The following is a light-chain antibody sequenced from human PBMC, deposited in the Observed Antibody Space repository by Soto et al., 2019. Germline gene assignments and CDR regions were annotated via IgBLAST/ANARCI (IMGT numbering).Light chain of an antibody. CDR2: SAS. V-gene: IGKV1-27*01. Sequence: DIQMTQSPSSLSASVGDSVTITCRASQGINNYLAWYQQKPGKVPVLLIYSASTLKPGIPSRFSGSGAGTDFTLTISSLQTEDFATDDCQKYDSAPRTFGQGTKVDIK. J-gene: IGKJ1*01. CDR1: QGINNY. CDR3: QKYDSAPRT.